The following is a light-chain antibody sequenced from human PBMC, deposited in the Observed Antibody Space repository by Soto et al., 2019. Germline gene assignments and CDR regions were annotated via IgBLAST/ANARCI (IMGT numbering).Light chain of an antibody. CDR1: ISNVGSYNL. V-gene: IGLV2-23*01. Sequence: QSALTQPASVSGSPGQSITISCTGTISNVGSYNLVSWYQQHPGKAPKLIIYEDNKRPSGVSNRFSGSKSGNTASLTISGLQTEDEADYYCYSYEGGRVFGGGTKLTVL. CDR2: EDN. J-gene: IGLJ3*02. CDR3: YSYEGGRV.